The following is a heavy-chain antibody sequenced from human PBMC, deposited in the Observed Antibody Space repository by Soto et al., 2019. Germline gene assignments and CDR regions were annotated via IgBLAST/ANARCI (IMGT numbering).Heavy chain of an antibody. CDR1: GFTFSGLS. J-gene: IGHJ3*02. D-gene: IGHD3-22*01. CDR2: ISSSSSYI. CDR3: ARGGYYDIREAFGI. V-gene: IGHV3-21*01. Sequence: PGGSLRVSCAASGFTFSGLSRNWVRQATGKGLEWVSSISSSSSYIYYADLVKGRFTISRDNAKYSLYLLMNSLRAEDTAVYYCARGGYYDIREAFGIGAQGTMVTVSS.